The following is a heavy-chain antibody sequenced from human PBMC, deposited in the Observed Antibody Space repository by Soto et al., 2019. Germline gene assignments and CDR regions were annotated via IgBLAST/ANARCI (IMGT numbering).Heavy chain of an antibody. CDR3: ARRMVRGVIKGFDY. Sequence: SGPTLVKPTQTLTLTCTFSGFSLSTSGVGVGWIRQPPGKALEWLALIYWDDDKRYSPSLKSRLTITKDTSKNQVVLTMTNMDPVDTATYYCARRMVRGVIKGFDYWGQGTLVTVSS. CDR1: GFSLSTSGVG. V-gene: IGHV2-5*02. J-gene: IGHJ4*02. D-gene: IGHD3-10*01. CDR2: IYWDDDK.